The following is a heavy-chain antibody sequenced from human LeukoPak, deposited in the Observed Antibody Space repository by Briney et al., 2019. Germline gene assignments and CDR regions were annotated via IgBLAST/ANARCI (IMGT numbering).Heavy chain of an antibody. CDR3: ARVNTAMVPPDY. Sequence: ASVKVSCTASGYTFTSYYMHWVRQAPGQGLEWVGIINPSGGSTSYAQKFQGRVTMTRDTSTSTVYMELSSLRSEDTAVYYCARVNTAMVPPDYWGQGTLVTVSS. J-gene: IGHJ4*02. CDR2: INPSGGST. CDR1: GYTFTSYY. D-gene: IGHD5-18*01. V-gene: IGHV1-46*01.